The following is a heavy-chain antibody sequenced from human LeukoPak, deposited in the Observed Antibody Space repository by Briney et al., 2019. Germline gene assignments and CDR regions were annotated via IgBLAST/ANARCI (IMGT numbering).Heavy chain of an antibody. Sequence: SETLSLTCTVSGGSISSGGYYWSWIRQHPGKGLEWIGYIYYSGSTYYNPSLKSRVTISVDTSKNQFPLKLSSVTAADTAVYYCARARYYYDSSGYYPMATYYFDYWGQGTVVTASS. J-gene: IGHJ4*02. CDR1: GGSISSGGYY. CDR2: IYYSGST. CDR3: ARARYYYDSSGYYPMATYYFDY. V-gene: IGHV4-31*03. D-gene: IGHD3-22*01.